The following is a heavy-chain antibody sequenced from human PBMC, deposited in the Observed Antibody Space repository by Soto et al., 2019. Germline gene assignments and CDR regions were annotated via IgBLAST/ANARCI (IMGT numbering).Heavy chain of an antibody. J-gene: IGHJ6*03. CDR2: IYWDDDK. Sequence: QITLKESGPTLVKPTQTLTLTCTFSGFSLSTSGVGVGWIRQPPGKALEWLALIYWDDDKRYSPSLKSRLTITKDTSKNQVVLTMTNMDPVDTATYYCAHCTSNWNYDIGYYYYMDVWGKGTTVTVSS. CDR3: AHCTSNWNYDIGYYYYMDV. CDR1: GFSLSTSGVG. D-gene: IGHD1-7*01. V-gene: IGHV2-5*02.